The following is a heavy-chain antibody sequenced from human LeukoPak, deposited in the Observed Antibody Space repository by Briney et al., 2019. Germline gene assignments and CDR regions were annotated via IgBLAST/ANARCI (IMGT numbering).Heavy chain of an antibody. V-gene: IGHV3-23*01. Sequence: EGSLRLSCAASGFTFSSYAMSRVRQAPGKGLEWVSGISDSGESTYYADSVKGRFTISRENSKNTLYVQMNSLRVEDTAVYYCAKDRRGGSYYAGNLDIWGQGTMVTVSS. CDR1: GFTFSSYA. CDR3: AKDRRGGSYYAGNLDI. J-gene: IGHJ3*02. D-gene: IGHD1-26*01. CDR2: ISDSGEST.